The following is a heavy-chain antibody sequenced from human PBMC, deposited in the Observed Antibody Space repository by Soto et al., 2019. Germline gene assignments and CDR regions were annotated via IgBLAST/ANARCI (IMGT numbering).Heavy chain of an antibody. D-gene: IGHD3-22*01. CDR2: IIPIFGTA. CDR3: ARVTYYYDSSGYYWFEP. V-gene: IGHV1-69*06. Sequence: SVKVSCKASGGTFSSYAISWVPQAPGQGLEWMGGIIPIFGTANYAQKFQGRVTITADKSTSTAYMKLSSLRSEDTAVYYCARVTYYYDSSGYYWFEPWGQGTQVTVSS. J-gene: IGHJ5*02. CDR1: GGTFSSYA.